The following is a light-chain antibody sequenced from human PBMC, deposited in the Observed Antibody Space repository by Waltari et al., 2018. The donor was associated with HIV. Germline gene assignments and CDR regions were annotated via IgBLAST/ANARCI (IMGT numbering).Light chain of an antibody. Sequence: QSVLTQPPSVFGAPGPRVTISCTGSSSHIRADYDVHWYQQVPGTAPKLLIYGNNNRPSGVPDRFSGSKSGTSASLAITGLQAEDEADYYCQSYDSGLSGVVFGGGTRLTVL. V-gene: IGLV1-40*01. J-gene: IGLJ2*01. CDR2: GNN. CDR3: QSYDSGLSGVV. CDR1: SSHIRADYD.